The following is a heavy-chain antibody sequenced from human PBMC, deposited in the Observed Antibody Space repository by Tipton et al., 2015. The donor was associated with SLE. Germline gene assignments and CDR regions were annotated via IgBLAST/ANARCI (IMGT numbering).Heavy chain of an antibody. V-gene: IGHV3-30*02. D-gene: IGHD2-2*01. CDR2: IRSDGSNK. CDR3: AKFPVTVANFDF. CDR1: GFTFSSYN. J-gene: IGHJ4*02. Sequence: SLRLSCAASGFTFSSYNMNWVRQAPGKGLEWVAFIRSDGSNKYYGDSVKGRFTISRDNSKNTLYLHMNSLKTEDTAVYYCAKFPVTVANFDFWGQGTLVTVSS.